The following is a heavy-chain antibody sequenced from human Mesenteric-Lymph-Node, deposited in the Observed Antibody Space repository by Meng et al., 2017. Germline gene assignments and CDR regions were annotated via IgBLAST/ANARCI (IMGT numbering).Heavy chain of an antibody. D-gene: IGHD2-15*01. CDR1: GYTLTSYV. Sequence: QLLAFGSDLKKPGASVKVSCKASGYTLTSYVMNWVRQAPGQGLEWMGWINTNTGNPTYDQGFTGRFVFSLDTSVSTAYLQISSLKAADNVVYYCARLYCSGGSCYTIDYWGQGTLVTVSS. CDR3: ARLYCSGGSCYTIDY. CDR2: INTNTGNP. J-gene: IGHJ4*02. V-gene: IGHV7-4-1*02.